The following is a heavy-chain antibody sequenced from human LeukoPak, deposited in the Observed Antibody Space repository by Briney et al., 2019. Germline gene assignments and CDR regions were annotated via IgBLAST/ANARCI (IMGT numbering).Heavy chain of an antibody. V-gene: IGHV3-74*01. Sequence: PGGSLRLSCAASGFTFSSYWMHWVRQAPGKGLVWVSRINSDGSSTSYADSVKGRFTISRDNAKNTLYLQMNGLRAEDTAVYYCAKDPTTAVAGALNWGQGTMVTVSS. J-gene: IGHJ3*01. CDR1: GFTFSSYW. CDR2: INSDGSST. CDR3: AKDPTTAVAGALN. D-gene: IGHD6-19*01.